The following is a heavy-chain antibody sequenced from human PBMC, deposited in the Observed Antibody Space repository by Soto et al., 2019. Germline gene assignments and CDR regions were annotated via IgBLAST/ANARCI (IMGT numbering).Heavy chain of an antibody. CDR1: GGSFSGYY. D-gene: IGHD2-15*01. CDR2: INHSGST. J-gene: IGHJ4*02. V-gene: IGHV4-34*01. CDR3: ARRRIGKKGAIDY. Sequence: PSETLSLTCAVYGGSFSGYYWSWIRQPPGKGLEWIGEINHSGSTNYNPSLKSRVTISVDTSKNQFSLKLSSVTAADTAVYYCARRRIGKKGAIDYWGQGTLVTVYS.